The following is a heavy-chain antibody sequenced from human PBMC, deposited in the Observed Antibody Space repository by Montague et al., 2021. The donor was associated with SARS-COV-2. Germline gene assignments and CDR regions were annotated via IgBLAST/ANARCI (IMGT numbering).Heavy chain of an antibody. CDR2: INHSGST. V-gene: IGHV4-34*01. D-gene: IGHD4-17*01. Sequence: SETLPLTCAVYGGSSSGYYWSWIRQPPGKGLEWIGEINHSGSTNYNPSLKSRVTISVDTSKNQFSLELSSVTAADTAVYYCARALPVTTFYYSYYGMDVWGQGTTVTVSS. J-gene: IGHJ6*02. CDR3: ARALPVTTFYYSYYGMDV. CDR1: GGSSSGYY.